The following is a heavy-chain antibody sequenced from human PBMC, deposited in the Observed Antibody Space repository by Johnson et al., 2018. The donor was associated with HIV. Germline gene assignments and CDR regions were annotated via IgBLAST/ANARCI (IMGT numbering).Heavy chain of an antibody. J-gene: IGHJ3*02. CDR1: GFTVSSNA. CDR2: ISGGTT. CDR3: VKGMDSSSWYAFDI. V-gene: IGHV3-38-3*01. Sequence: VQLVESGGGVVQPGRSLRLSCAASGFTVSSNAMSWVRQAPGKGLEWVTSISGGTTYYADSVKGRFTISRDNSKNTLYLQMNSLRAEDTAIYYCVKGMDSSSWYAFDIWGQGTMVTVSS. D-gene: IGHD6-13*01.